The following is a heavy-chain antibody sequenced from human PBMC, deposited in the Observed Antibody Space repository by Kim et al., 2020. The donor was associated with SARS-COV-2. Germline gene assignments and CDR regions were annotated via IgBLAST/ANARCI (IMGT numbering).Heavy chain of an antibody. J-gene: IGHJ4*02. CDR1: GFTFSKYW. V-gene: IGHV3-7*01. CDR2: IKQDGSDR. D-gene: IGHD6-19*01. CDR3: ATYGLRVAGVDY. Sequence: GGSLRLSCAASGFTFSKYWMSWVRQAPGKGPEWLANIKQDGSDRHYVDSVKGRFTISRDKAKNSLYLQMNNLRAEDTAVYYCATYGLRVAGVDYWGQGTLVTVSS.